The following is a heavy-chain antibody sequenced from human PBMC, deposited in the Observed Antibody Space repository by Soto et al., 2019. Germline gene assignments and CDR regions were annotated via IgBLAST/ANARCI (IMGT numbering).Heavy chain of an antibody. CDR1: GYTFTSYG. Sequence: ASVKVSCKASGYTFTSYGITWVRQAPGQGLEWMGWSSVYNGATKYAQRFQGRVTMTTDTSTTTGYMELRSLRSDDTAVYYCAREMTTMTFFDYWGQGTLVTVSS. CDR3: AREMTTMTFFDY. J-gene: IGHJ4*02. CDR2: SSVYNGAT. D-gene: IGHD4-4*01. V-gene: IGHV1-18*04.